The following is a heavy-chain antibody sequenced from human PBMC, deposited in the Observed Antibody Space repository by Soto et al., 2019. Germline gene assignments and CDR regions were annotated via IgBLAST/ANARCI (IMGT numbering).Heavy chain of an antibody. Sequence: PXETLSLTFTVSGGSMRNYLWTWIRQPPGKGLEWIGYIHYSGSTNYNPSLKSRVTISVDMSKNQFSLKLSSVTAADTAVYYSARERYSSSSFDYWGQGTLVIVSS. D-gene: IGHD6-6*01. J-gene: IGHJ4*02. CDR2: IHYSGST. V-gene: IGHV4-59*01. CDR3: ARERYSSSSFDY. CDR1: GGSMRNYL.